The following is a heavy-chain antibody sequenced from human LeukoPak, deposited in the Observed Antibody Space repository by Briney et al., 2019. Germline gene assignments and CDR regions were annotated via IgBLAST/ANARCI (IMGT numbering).Heavy chain of an antibody. CDR3: ARGPYSYDSSGAFDI. CDR1: GGSLSGYY. J-gene: IGHJ3*02. CDR2: ISSSGST. D-gene: IGHD3-22*01. V-gene: IGHV4-4*07. Sequence: PSETLSLTCTVSGGSLSGYYWNWIRQPAGKGLEWIGRISSSGSTNYNPSLKSRVTISVDTSKNQFSLKLSSVTAADTAVYFCARGPYSYDSSGAFDIWGQGTMVTVSS.